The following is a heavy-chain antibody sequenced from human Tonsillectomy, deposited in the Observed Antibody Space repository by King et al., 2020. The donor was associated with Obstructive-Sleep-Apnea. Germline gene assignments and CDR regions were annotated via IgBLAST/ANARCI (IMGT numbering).Heavy chain of an antibody. Sequence: QLQLQESGPGLVKPSGTLSLTCAVSGDSISSSNWWSLVRQSPGKGLDWIGEIYHIGSTNYTPSLKIRVTISVDKSTNQFSLKLSSLTAADTAVYYCARHYDSSGYYNYYWGQGALVTVSS. D-gene: IGHD3-22*01. CDR1: GDSISSSNW. J-gene: IGHJ4*02. V-gene: IGHV4-4*02. CDR3: ARHYDSSGYYNYY. CDR2: IYHIGST.